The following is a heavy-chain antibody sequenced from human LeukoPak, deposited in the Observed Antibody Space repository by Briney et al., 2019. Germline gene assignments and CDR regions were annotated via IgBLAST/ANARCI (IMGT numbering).Heavy chain of an antibody. J-gene: IGHJ3*02. D-gene: IGHD3-3*01. V-gene: IGHV4-34*01. CDR1: GGYFSGYY. Sequence: SETLSLTCAVYGGYFSGYYWSWIRQPPGKGLEWIGEINHSGSTNYNPSLKSRVIIMIDTPKNHFSLTLSSVTAADTAVYYCARSDSYGLVGIWGQGTMVTVSS. CDR3: ARSDSYGLVGI. CDR2: INHSGST.